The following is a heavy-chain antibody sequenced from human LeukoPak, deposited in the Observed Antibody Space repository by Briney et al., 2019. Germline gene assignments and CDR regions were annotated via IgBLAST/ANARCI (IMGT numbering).Heavy chain of an antibody. Sequence: SVKVSCKAPGGTFSNYSLSWVRQAPGQGLKWMGRVIPRPGRSSYEPKFQGRVTITADRSTDTAYMELFSLRSEDTAVYYCARDRVDFHDRSGFVVVASDIWGQGTMVTVSS. CDR1: GGTFSNYS. D-gene: IGHD3-22*01. J-gene: IGHJ3*02. CDR3: ARDRVDFHDRSGFVVVASDI. V-gene: IGHV1-69*04. CDR2: VIPRPGRS.